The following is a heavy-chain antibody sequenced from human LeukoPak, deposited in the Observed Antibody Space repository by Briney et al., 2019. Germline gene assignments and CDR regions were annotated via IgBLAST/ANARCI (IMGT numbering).Heavy chain of an antibody. CDR3: AKDVDNGDYVVY. CDR2: IGSSGDIT. Sequence: GSLRLSCAASGFTFSSYSMNWVRQAPGMGLEWASSIGSSGDITYYADSVKGRFTISRDNSKNTLYLQMNSLGAEGTAVYYCAKDVDNGDYVVYWGQGTLVTVSS. V-gene: IGHV3-23*01. J-gene: IGHJ4*02. CDR1: GFTFSSYS. D-gene: IGHD4-17*01.